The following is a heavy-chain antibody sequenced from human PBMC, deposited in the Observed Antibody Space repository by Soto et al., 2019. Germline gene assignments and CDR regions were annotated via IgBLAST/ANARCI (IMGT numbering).Heavy chain of an antibody. CDR2: IYYSGST. J-gene: IGHJ6*03. Sequence: SETLSLTCTVSGGSISSYYWSWIRQPPGKGLEWIGYIYYSGSTNCNPSLKSRVTISVDTSKNQFSLKLSSVTAADTAVYYCARLWNSGYDYYYYYYMEVWGKGTTVTLSS. D-gene: IGHD5-12*01. CDR3: ARLWNSGYDYYYYYYMEV. V-gene: IGHV4-59*08. CDR1: GGSISSYY.